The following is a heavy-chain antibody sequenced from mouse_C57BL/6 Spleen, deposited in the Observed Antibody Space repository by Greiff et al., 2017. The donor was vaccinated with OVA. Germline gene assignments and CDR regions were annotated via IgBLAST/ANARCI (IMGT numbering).Heavy chain of an antibody. Sequence: EVQLQQSGAELVKPGASVKLSCTASGFNIKDYYMHWVKQRTEQGLEWIGRIDPEDGETKYAPNFQGKATITADTSSNKDYLQLSSLTSEDTAVYYCARVQYYGSSHRAMDYWGQGTSVTVSS. CDR1: GFNIKDYY. CDR3: ARVQYYGSSHRAMDY. D-gene: IGHD1-1*01. V-gene: IGHV14-2*01. J-gene: IGHJ4*01. CDR2: IDPEDGET.